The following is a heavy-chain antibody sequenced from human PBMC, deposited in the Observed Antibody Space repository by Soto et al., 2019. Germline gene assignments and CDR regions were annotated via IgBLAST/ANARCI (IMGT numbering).Heavy chain of an antibody. CDR3: ARRIQHYYGMDV. V-gene: IGHV4-59*01. CDR2: IYYSGST. J-gene: IGHJ6*02. D-gene: IGHD5-18*01. Sequence: QVQLQESGPGLVKPSETLSLTCTVSGGSISSYYWSWIWQPPGKGLEWIGYIYYSGSTNYNPSLKSRVTISVDTSKNQFSLKLSSVTAADTAVYYCARRIQHYYGMDVWGQGTTVTVSS. CDR1: GGSISSYY.